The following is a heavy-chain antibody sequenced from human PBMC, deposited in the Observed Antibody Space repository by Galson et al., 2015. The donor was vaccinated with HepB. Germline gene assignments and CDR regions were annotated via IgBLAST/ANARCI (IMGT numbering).Heavy chain of an antibody. J-gene: IGHJ5*02. CDR2: IIPILGIA. Sequence: SVKVSCKASGGTFSSYAISWVRQAPGQGLEWMGGIIPILGIANYAQKFQVRVTITADKSTSTAYMELSSLRSEDKAVYYCARDRAYCGGDCYRWFDPWGQGTLVTVSS. V-gene: IGHV1-69*10. CDR1: GGTFSSYA. D-gene: IGHD2-21*01. CDR3: ARDRAYCGGDCYRWFDP.